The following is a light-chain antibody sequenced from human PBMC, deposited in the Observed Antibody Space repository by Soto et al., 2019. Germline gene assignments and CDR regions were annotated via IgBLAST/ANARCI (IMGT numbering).Light chain of an antibody. CDR2: GAS. CDR1: QSVSTNF. J-gene: IGKJ1*01. Sequence: EIVLTQSPGTLSLSPGEGATLSCRASQSVSTNFFAWYQQKPGQASRLLIYGASTRATGIPDRFSGSGSGTDFTLTISRLEPEDFAVYYCQQYGRTSWTFGQGTKVEIK. CDR3: QQYGRTSWT. V-gene: IGKV3-20*01.